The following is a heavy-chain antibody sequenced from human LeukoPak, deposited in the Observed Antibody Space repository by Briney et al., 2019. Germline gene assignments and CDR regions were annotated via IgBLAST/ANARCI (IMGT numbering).Heavy chain of an antibody. CDR2: IYYTGST. CDR3: ARQFLYFGEFPYYFDS. J-gene: IGHJ4*02. V-gene: IGHV4-39*01. Sequence: PSETLSLTCTVSGGSISSSNYYWGWIRQSPGKGLEWIGSIYYTGSTYYNSSLESRVTISVDTSKNQFSLKLSSVTAADTAIYYCARQFLYFGEFPYYFDSWGQGTLVTVSS. CDR1: GGSISSSNYY. D-gene: IGHD3-10*01.